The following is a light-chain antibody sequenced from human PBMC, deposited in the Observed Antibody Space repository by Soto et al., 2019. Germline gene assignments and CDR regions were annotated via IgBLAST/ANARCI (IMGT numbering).Light chain of an antibody. Sequence: QSVLTQPPSVSAAPGQKVTISCSGSSSNIGNNYVSWYQQLPGTAPKLLIYDNNKRPSGIPDRFSGSKSGTSATLGITGLQTGDEADYYCGPWDSSLSAGVFGTGTKAPS. V-gene: IGLV1-51*01. CDR3: GPWDSSLSAGV. CDR1: SSNIGNNY. CDR2: DNN. J-gene: IGLJ1*01.